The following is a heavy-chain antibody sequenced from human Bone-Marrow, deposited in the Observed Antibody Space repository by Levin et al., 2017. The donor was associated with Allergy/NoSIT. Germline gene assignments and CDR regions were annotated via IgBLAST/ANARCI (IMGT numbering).Heavy chain of an antibody. CDR1: GFTFDDYA. CDR3: TKGRRIRLFGQFDYGMDV. V-gene: IGHV3-9*01. D-gene: IGHD3-10*02. J-gene: IGHJ6*02. Sequence: GGSLRLSCAASGFTFDDYAMHWVRQVPGKGLEWVSSISWNSDKIAYADFVKGRFTISRDNARNALYLQMNSLKAEDSALYYCTKGRRIRLFGQFDYGMDVWGQGTTVTVSS. CDR2: ISWNSDKI.